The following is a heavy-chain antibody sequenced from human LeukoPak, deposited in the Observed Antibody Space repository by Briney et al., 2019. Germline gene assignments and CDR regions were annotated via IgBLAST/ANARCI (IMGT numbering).Heavy chain of an antibody. CDR3: ATPRGSSGWYDSLDY. D-gene: IGHD6-19*01. Sequence: SVKVFCEASGGTFSSYAMSWVRQAPGQGLEWMGRIIPILGIANYAQKFQGSVTITADKSTSPAYTELSSLRSGDTAVYHCATPRGSSGWYDSLDYWGQGTLVTVSS. CDR2: IIPILGIA. CDR1: GGTFSSYA. V-gene: IGHV1-69*04. J-gene: IGHJ4*02.